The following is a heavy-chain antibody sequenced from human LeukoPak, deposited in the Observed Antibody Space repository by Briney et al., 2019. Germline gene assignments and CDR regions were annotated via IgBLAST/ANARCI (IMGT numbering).Heavy chain of an antibody. V-gene: IGHV3-48*01. CDR2: ISSSSITI. Sequence: MNWVXXXXGKGLEWVSYISSSSITIYYADSVKGRFTISRDNAKNSLYLQMNSLRAEDTAVYYCARGSGYGRPHFDSWGQGTLVTVSS. D-gene: IGHD5-18*01. J-gene: IGHJ4*02. CDR3: ARGSGYGRPHFDS.